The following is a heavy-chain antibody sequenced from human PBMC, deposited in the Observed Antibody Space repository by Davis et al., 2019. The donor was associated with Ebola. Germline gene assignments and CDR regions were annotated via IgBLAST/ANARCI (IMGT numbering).Heavy chain of an antibody. J-gene: IGHJ4*02. V-gene: IGHV1-46*01. Sequence: AASVKVSCKASGDTFISDYMNWVRQAPGQGLEWMGLINPSGGTTSYAQKFQGRVTMTRDTSTSTVYMELSSLKSEDTAVYYCATSSQTVPPDYWGQGTLVTVSS. CDR2: INPSGGTT. CDR1: GDTFISDY. CDR3: ATSSQTVPPDY. D-gene: IGHD4-17*01.